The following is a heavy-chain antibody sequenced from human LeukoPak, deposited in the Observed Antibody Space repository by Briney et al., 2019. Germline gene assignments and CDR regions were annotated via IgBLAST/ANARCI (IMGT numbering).Heavy chain of an antibody. CDR1: GFTFSSYD. Sequence: GGSLRLSCAASGFTFSSYDMHWVRQATGKGLEWVSAIGTAGDTYYPGSVKGRFTISRENAKNSLYLQMNSLRAGDTAVYYCARGLGYGSGSYYNGPRFDPWGQGTLVTVSS. CDR2: IGTAGDT. V-gene: IGHV3-13*01. D-gene: IGHD3-10*01. J-gene: IGHJ5*02. CDR3: ARGLGYGSGSYYNGPRFDP.